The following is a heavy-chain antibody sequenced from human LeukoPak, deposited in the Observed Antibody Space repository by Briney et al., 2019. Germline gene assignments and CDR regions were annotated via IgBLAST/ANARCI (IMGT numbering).Heavy chain of an antibody. D-gene: IGHD4-23*01. Sequence: PGGSLRLSCAASGFTFSSYWMHWVRQAPGKGLVWVSRTNTDASSITYADSVKGRFTISRDNAKNTLFLQMNSLRAEDTAVYYCASRDGFGGDYWGQGTLVTVSS. CDR2: TNTDASSI. J-gene: IGHJ4*02. CDR3: ASRDGFGGDY. CDR1: GFTFSSYW. V-gene: IGHV3-74*01.